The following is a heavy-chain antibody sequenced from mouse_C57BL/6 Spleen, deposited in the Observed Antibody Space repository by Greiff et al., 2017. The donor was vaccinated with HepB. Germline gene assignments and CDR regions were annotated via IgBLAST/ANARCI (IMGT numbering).Heavy chain of an antibody. J-gene: IGHJ2*01. D-gene: IGHD1-1*01. CDR3: ARPRGDGDFDY. Sequence: QVHVKQPGAELVRPGSSVKLSCKASGYTFTSYWMDWVKQRPGQGLEWIGNIYPSDSETHYNQKFKDKATLTVDKSSSTAYMQLSSLTSEDSAVYYCARPRGDGDFDYWGQGTTLTVSS. V-gene: IGHV1-61*01. CDR2: IYPSDSET. CDR1: GYTFTSYW.